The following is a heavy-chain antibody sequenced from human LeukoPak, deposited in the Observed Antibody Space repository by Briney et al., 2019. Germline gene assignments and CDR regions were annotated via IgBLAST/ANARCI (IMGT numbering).Heavy chain of an antibody. CDR3: ARALTTLTYEGY. D-gene: IGHD1-1*01. V-gene: IGHV3-21*01. CDR1: GFTFSSYT. J-gene: IGHJ4*02. Sequence: GGSLRLSCAASGFTFSSYTMHWIRQAPGKGLEWVSSISGSNSYIFYADSVKGRFTVSRDNAKDSLYLQMNSLRAEDTAVYYCARALTTLTYEGYWGQGALVTVSS. CDR2: ISGSNSYI.